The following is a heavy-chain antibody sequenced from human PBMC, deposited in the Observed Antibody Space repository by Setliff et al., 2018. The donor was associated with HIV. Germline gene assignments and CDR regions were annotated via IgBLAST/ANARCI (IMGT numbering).Heavy chain of an antibody. D-gene: IGHD3-22*01. CDR2: ISAYNGNT. CDR1: GGTFSTYG. CDR3: ARGTYYYDSSGYLAAGHFDY. V-gene: IGHV1-18*01. J-gene: IGHJ4*02. Sequence: GASVKVSCKASGGTFSTYGISWVRQAPGQGLEWMGWISAYNGNTNYAQKLQGRVTMTTDTSTSTAYMELRSLRSDDTAVYYCARGTYYYDSSGYLAAGHFDYWGQGILVTVSS.